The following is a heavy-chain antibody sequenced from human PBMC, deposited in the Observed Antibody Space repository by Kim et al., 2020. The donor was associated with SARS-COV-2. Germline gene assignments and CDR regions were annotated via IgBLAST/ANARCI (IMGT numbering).Heavy chain of an antibody. J-gene: IGHJ4*02. CDR3: ARDLRGVSGWSDY. CDR2: ISSSSSYI. Sequence: GGSLRLSCAASGFTFSSYSMNWVRQAPGKGLEWVSSISSSSSYIYYAESVKGRFTISRDNAKNSLYLQMNSLRAEDTAVYYCARDLRGVSGWSDYWGQGTLVTVSS. CDR1: GFTFSSYS. D-gene: IGHD3-10*01. V-gene: IGHV3-21*01.